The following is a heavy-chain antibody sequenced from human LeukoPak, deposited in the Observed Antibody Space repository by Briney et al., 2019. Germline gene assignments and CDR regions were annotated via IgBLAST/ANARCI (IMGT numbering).Heavy chain of an antibody. CDR1: GFTFSNAW. D-gene: IGHD3-10*02. Sequence: MPGGSLRLSCAASGFTFSNAWMSWVRQAPGKGLEWVSYISSSGSTIYYADSVKGRFTISRDNAKNSLYLQMNSLGAEDTAVYYCAELGITMIGGVWGKGTTVTISS. CDR2: ISSSGSTI. V-gene: IGHV3-11*04. J-gene: IGHJ6*04. CDR3: AELGITMIGGV.